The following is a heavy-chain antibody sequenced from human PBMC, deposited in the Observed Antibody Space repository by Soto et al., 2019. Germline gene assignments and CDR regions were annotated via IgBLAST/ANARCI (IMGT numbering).Heavy chain of an antibody. J-gene: IGHJ4*02. CDR1: GFTFSSYD. V-gene: IGHV3-13*04. CDR2: IGTAGDT. D-gene: IGHD5-12*01. Sequence: PGGSLRLSCAASGFTFSSYDMHWVRQPTGKGLEWVSAIGTAGDTYYPDSVKGRFTISRENAKNSLYLQMNSLRAGDTAVYYCARVLRGSSGFEDYYDYWGQGALVTVSS. CDR3: ARVLRGSSGFEDYYDY.